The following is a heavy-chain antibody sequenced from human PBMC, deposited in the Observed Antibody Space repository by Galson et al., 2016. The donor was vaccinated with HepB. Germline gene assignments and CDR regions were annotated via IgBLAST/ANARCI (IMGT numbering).Heavy chain of an antibody. CDR1: GGSISSGSSY. J-gene: IGHJ6*03. CDR2: IDTSGNT. D-gene: IGHD5-18*01. CDR3: ARDTRYNYGYLQYYYMDV. V-gene: IGHV4-61*09. Sequence: TLSLTCSVSGGSISSGSSYWTWIRQPAGKGLQWIGHIDTSGNTDYNPSLKSRVAISLDTSKNQFSLKLSSVTAANTAVYYCARDTRYNYGYLQYYYMDVWGKGTTVTVSS.